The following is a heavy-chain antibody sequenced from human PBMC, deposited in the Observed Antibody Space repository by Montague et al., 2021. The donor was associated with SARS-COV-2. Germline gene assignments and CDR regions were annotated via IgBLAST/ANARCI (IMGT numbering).Heavy chain of an antibody. CDR3: ARVGRQQLVRLSGMDV. J-gene: IGHJ6*02. CDR2: TYYRSKWYN. D-gene: IGHD6-13*01. CDR1: GDSVSGHSAA. Sequence: CAISGDSVSGHSAAWNWIRQSPSRGLEWLGRTYYRSKWYNDYALSVKSXITINPDTSKNQFSLQLNSVTPADTAVYYCARVGRQQLVRLSGMDVWGQGTTVTVSS. V-gene: IGHV6-1*01.